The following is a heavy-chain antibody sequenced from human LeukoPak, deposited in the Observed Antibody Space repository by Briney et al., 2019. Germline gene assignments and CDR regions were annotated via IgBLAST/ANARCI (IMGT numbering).Heavy chain of an antibody. CDR2: ISSSSSTI. CDR1: GFTFSSYS. D-gene: IGHD3-22*01. V-gene: IGHV3-48*02. CDR3: ARALSQYYYDSSSAY. Sequence: GGSLRLSCAASGFTFSSYSMNWVRQAPGKGLEWVSYISSSSSTIYYADSVKGRFTTSRDNAKNSLFLQMNSLRDEDTAVYYCARALSQYYYDSSSAYWGQGTLVTVSS. J-gene: IGHJ4*02.